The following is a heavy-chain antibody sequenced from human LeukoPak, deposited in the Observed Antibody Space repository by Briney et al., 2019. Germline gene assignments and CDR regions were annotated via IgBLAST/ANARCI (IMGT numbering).Heavy chain of an antibody. CDR1: GGSINSRNYY. J-gene: IGHJ4*02. V-gene: IGHV4-39*01. Sequence: PSETLSLTCSVSGGSINSRNYYWGWIRQPPGKGLEWIGSVYQNRNTYYSPSLKSRVTMSVAASTNQFSLRVSSVTAADTAVYFCARHYCVGSTCYFDYWGQGTLVTVSS. D-gene: IGHD2-21*01. CDR2: VYQNRNT. CDR3: ARHYCVGSTCYFDY.